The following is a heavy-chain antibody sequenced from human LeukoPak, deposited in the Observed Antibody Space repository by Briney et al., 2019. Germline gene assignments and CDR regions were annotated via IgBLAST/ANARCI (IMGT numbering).Heavy chain of an antibody. D-gene: IGHD3-22*01. CDR2: IYHSGNT. Sequence: SETLSLTCTVSGGSVSSGSSFWSWIRQPPGKGLEWIGYIYHSGNTNYNPSLKSRVTISVDTSKSQLSLELNSVTAADTAVYYCARDRNYYDSSGYYFANWGQGTLVTVSS. CDR3: ARDRNYYDSSGYYFAN. V-gene: IGHV4-61*01. J-gene: IGHJ4*02. CDR1: GGSVSSGSSF.